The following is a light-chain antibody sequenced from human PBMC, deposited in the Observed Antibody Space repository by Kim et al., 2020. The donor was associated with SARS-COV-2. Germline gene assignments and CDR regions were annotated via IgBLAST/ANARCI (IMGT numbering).Light chain of an antibody. J-gene: IGLJ3*02. V-gene: IGLV10-54*04. CDR3: SAWDSSLGAWV. CDR2: RNN. CDR1: SNNVGDQG. Sequence: LTQPPSVSKDLRQTATLTCTGNSNNVGDQGAAWLQQHQGHPPKLLSYRNNNRPSGISERFSASRSGDTASLTITGLQPDDEADYYCSAWDSSLGAWVFGGGTQLTVL.